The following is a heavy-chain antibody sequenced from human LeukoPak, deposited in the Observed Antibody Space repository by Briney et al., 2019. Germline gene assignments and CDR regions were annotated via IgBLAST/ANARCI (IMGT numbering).Heavy chain of an antibody. CDR2: INPNSGGT. CDR3: ARGPYDGTFYFDS. J-gene: IGHJ4*02. Sequence: VASVKVSCKASGYTFTGYYMHWVRQAPGQGLEWMGWINPNSGGTNYAQKFQGRVTMTRDTSISTAYMELSSLTSEDTAVYFCARGPYDGTFYFDSWGQGTLVIVSS. V-gene: IGHV1-2*02. D-gene: IGHD3-16*01. CDR1: GYTFTGYY.